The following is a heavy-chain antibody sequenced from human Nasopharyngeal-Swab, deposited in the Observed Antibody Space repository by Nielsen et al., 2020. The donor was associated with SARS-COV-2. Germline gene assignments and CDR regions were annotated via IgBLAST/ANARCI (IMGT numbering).Heavy chain of an antibody. CDR3: ARENSGSGEDFDY. V-gene: IGHV3-33*01. CDR2: IWYDGSNK. J-gene: IGHJ4*02. D-gene: IGHD1-26*01. Sequence: GESLKIPCASSGFNFSISGMHWVRQAPGKGLEWVAVIWYDGSNKYYADSVKGRFTISRDNSKNTLYLQMNSLRAEDTAVYYCARENSGSGEDFDYWGQGTLVTVSS. CDR1: GFNFSISG.